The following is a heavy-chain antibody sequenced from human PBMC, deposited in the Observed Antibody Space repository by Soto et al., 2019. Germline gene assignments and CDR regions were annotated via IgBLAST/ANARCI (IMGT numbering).Heavy chain of an antibody. Sequence: LSLTCAVSSGSISSSNWWTWVRQPPGKGLEWIGEIYHSGSTNYNPSLKSRVTMSVDKSKNQFSLKLSSVTAADTAVYYCARQITGTTGFDYWGQGTLVTVSS. D-gene: IGHD1-7*01. V-gene: IGHV4-4*02. CDR3: ARQITGTTGFDY. CDR1: SGSISSSNW. CDR2: IYHSGST. J-gene: IGHJ4*02.